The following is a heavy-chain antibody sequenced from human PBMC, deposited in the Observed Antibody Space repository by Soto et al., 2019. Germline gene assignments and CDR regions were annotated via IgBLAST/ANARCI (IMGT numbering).Heavy chain of an antibody. V-gene: IGHV3-74*01. CDR3: SRNNGGKGAY. CDR1: GFTFSSYW. CDR2: IDEYGSTI. D-gene: IGHD3-16*01. J-gene: IGHJ4*02. Sequence: XGSLRLSGAASGFTFSSYWMHWVRQVPGKGLLWVSRIDEYGSTINYADSVKGRFTISRDNARNTLYLEMNSLRAEDTALYYFSRNNGGKGAYWGPGTLVTVSS.